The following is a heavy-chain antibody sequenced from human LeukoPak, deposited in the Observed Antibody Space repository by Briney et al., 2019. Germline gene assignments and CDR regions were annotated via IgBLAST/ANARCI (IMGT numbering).Heavy chain of an antibody. V-gene: IGHV4-61*01. CDR3: ARAGSSSLYGMDV. Sequence: ASETLSLTCTVSGDSINSYSISSYFWSWIRQPPGKGLEWIGYIQYSGTTTYKPSLKSRVTILLDTSKNQFSLRLTSVTAADTAVYYCARAGSSSLYGMDVWGQGTTVTVSS. D-gene: IGHD6-13*01. CDR1: GDSINSYSISSYF. CDR2: IQYSGTT. J-gene: IGHJ6*02.